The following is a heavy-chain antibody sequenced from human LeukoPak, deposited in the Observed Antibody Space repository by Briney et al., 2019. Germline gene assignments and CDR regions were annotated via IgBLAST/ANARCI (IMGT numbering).Heavy chain of an antibody. J-gene: IGHJ4*02. V-gene: IGHV3-53*04. CDR3: ARRHCPNGVCHLDS. CDR1: GFTVSSNY. Sequence: GGSLRLSCAASGFTVSSNYMSWVRQAPGKGLEWVSVIYSGGSTYYADSVKGRFTISRHNSKNTLYLQMNSLRAEDTAVYYCARRHCPNGVCHLDSWGQGTLVTVSS. D-gene: IGHD2-8*01. CDR2: IYSGGST.